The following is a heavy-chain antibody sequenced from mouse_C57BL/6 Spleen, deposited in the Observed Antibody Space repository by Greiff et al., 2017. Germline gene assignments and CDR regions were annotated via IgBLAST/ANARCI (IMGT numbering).Heavy chain of an antibody. V-gene: IGHV1-69*01. D-gene: IGHD2-2*01. CDR2: IDPSDSYT. CDR3: AKGYDDYFDY. Sequence: QVQLQQPGAELVMPGASVKLSCKASGYTFTSYWMHWVKQRPGQGLEWIGEIDPSDSYTNYNQKFKGKSTLTVDKSSSTAYMQLSSLTSEDSAVXYCAKGYDDYFDYWGQGTTLTVSS. J-gene: IGHJ2*01. CDR1: GYTFTSYW.